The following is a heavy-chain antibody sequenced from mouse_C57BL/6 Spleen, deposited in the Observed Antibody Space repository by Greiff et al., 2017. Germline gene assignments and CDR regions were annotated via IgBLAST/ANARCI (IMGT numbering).Heavy chain of an antibody. D-gene: IGHD4-1*02. Sequence: EVKVVESGGGLVQPGGSLSLSCAASGFTFTDYYMSWVRQPPGKALEWLGFIRNKANGYTTEYSASVKGRFTISRDNSKSILYLQMNALRAEDSATYYCARQLGLDYWGQGTTLTVSS. J-gene: IGHJ2*01. CDR2: IRNKANGYTT. CDR3: ARQLGLDY. CDR1: GFTFTDYY. V-gene: IGHV7-3*01.